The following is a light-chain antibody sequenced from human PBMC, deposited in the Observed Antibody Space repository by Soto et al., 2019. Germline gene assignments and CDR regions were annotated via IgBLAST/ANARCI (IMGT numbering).Light chain of an antibody. CDR2: GAS. Sequence: EIVMTQSPATLSVSPGEKTTLSCRASQSVSSNLAWYQQKPGQAPRLLIYGASTRVTGIPARFSGSGSGTEFTLTISSLQSEDFAVYYCQQYNNWPWTFGQWTKVEIK. CDR3: QQYNNWPWT. CDR1: QSVSSN. J-gene: IGKJ1*01. V-gene: IGKV3-15*01.